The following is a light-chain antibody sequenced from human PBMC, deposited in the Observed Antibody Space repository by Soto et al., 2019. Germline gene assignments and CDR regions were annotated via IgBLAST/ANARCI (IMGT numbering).Light chain of an antibody. CDR3: QQYGSSRWT. J-gene: IGKJ1*01. V-gene: IGKV3-20*01. CDR1: QSVSSTY. Sequence: EIVLTQSPGTLSLSPGERATLSCRASQSVSSTYLAWLQQKAGQAPRLLIHGASRATGIPDRFSGRGSGTDFTLTISRLEPEDFAVYYCQQYGSSRWTFGQGTKVEIK. CDR2: GA.